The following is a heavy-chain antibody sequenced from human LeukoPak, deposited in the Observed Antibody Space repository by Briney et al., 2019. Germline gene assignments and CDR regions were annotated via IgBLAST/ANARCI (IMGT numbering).Heavy chain of an antibody. CDR2: INTNTGNP. V-gene: IGHV7-4-1*02. D-gene: IGHD5-12*01. CDR3: ARGYNVDIVATTGY. Sequence: ASVKVSCKASGYTFTSYAMNWVRQAPGQGLEWMGWINTNTGNPTYAQGFTGRFVFSLVTSVSTAYLQISSLKAEDTAVCYCARGYNVDIVATTGYWGQGALVTVSS. J-gene: IGHJ4*02. CDR1: GYTFTSYA.